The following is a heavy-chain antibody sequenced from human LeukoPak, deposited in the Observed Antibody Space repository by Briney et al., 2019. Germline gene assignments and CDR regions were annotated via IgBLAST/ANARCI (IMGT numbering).Heavy chain of an antibody. D-gene: IGHD5-12*01. Sequence: SETLSLTCTVSGGSISSYYWSWIRQPPGKGLEWIAYIFYSGSTHYNPSLKSRVTISVNPSKNQFSLRLSSLTAADTAVYYCARGSIVATRFDYWGQGTLVTVSS. CDR3: ARGSIVATRFDY. V-gene: IGHV4-59*01. J-gene: IGHJ4*02. CDR2: IFYSGST. CDR1: GGSISSYY.